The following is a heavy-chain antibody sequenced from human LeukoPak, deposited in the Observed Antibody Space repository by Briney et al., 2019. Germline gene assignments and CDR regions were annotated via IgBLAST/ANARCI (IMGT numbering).Heavy chain of an antibody. CDR2: LFTTGST. J-gene: IGHJ4*02. CDR1: GGSMRNSY. V-gene: IGHV4-4*07. Sequence: PSETLSLTCTVSGGSMRNSYWSWIRQPAGKGLEWVGRLFTTGSTNYNPSLKSRVTMSIDTSKNQFSLKLGSVTAAGTAVYYCARVAPTVTMTYYFDYWGQGTLVTVSS. CDR3: ARVAPTVTMTYYFDY. D-gene: IGHD4-11*01.